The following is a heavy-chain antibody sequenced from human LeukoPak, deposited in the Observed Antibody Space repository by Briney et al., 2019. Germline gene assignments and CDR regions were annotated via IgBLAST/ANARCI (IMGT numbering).Heavy chain of an antibody. CDR2: ISAYNGNT. CDR1: GYTFTSYG. J-gene: IGHJ6*02. CDR3: ARDLDPTGSGVHCYYYGMDV. V-gene: IGHV1-18*01. Sequence: ASVKVSCKASGYTFTSYGISWVRQAPGQGLEWMGWISAYNGNTNYAQKLQGRVTMTTDTSTSTAYMELRSLRSDDTAVYYCARDLDPTGSGVHCYYYGMDVWGQGTTVTVSS. D-gene: IGHD1-14*01.